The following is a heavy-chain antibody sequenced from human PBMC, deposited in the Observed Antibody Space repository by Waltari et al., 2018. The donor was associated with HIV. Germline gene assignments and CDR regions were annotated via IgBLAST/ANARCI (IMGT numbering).Heavy chain of an antibody. J-gene: IGHJ4*02. CDR2: IYRSGST. CDR3: ARVVRELSSSADYYFDY. D-gene: IGHD3-16*02. V-gene: IGHV4-61*02. CDR1: GGSINSDSYY. Sequence: QVQLQESGPGLVKPSQTLSLTCTVSGGSINSDSYYWSWIRQPAGKGLEWIGRIYRSGSTSYNPSLTSRVTISIDKPKNQFSLKLSSVTAADTAVYYCARVVRELSSSADYYFDYWGQGTLVTVSS.